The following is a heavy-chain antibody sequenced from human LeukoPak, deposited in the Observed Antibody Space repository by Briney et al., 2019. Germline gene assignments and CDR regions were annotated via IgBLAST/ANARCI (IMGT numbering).Heavy chain of an antibody. CDR3: ATDYGDTGRSYFDY. J-gene: IGHJ4*02. CDR1: GFTFSRYA. Sequence: GRSLRLSCAASGFTFSRYAIHWVRHAPGKGLEWVAVISYDGDNKYYADSVKGRFTISRDNSKNTLYLQMDSLRAEDTAVYYCATDYGDTGRSYFDYWGQGTLVTVSS. V-gene: IGHV3-30-3*01. D-gene: IGHD4-17*01. CDR2: ISYDGDNK.